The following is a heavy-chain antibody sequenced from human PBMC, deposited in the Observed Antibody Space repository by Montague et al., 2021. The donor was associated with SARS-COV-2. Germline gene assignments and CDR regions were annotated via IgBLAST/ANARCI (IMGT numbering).Heavy chain of an antibody. V-gene: IGHV4-61*01. CDR2: VYHTGST. Sequence: SETLSLTCSVSGVSISSGSYYWSWVRQPPGKGLEGNGYVYHTGSTNYNPSLKSRVTLSIDTSKNQFSLNLTSVTAAGTAVFYCVREKYYFDDSGSKWGQGTLVT. CDR1: GVSISSGSYY. J-gene: IGHJ4*02. D-gene: IGHD3-22*01. CDR3: VREKYYFDDSGSK.